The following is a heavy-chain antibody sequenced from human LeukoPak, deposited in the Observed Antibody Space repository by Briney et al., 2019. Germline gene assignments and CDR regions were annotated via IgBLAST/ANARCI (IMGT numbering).Heavy chain of an antibody. Sequence: ASETLSLTCTVSGGSISSSSYYWGWIRQPPGKGLEWTGSIYYSGSTYYNPSLKSRVTISVDTSKNQFSLKLSSVTAADTAVYYCARPDYYDSSGYFYWGQGTLVTVSS. D-gene: IGHD3-22*01. CDR2: IYYSGST. J-gene: IGHJ4*02. V-gene: IGHV4-39*07. CDR3: ARPDYYDSSGYFY. CDR1: GGSISSSSYY.